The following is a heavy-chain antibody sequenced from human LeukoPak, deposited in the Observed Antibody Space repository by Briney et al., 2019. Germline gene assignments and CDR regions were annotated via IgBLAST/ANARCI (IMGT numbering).Heavy chain of an antibody. J-gene: IGHJ4*02. CDR1: GFTFSSYG. D-gene: IGHD4-23*01. CDR3: VRGKLVNAVGHFDN. CDR2: ISYDGSNK. Sequence: GGSLRLSCAASGFTFSSYGMHWVRQAPGKGLEWVAVISYDGSNKYYAGSVKGRFTISRDNSKNTLYLQMNSLRAEDTAVYYCVRGKLVNAVGHFDNWGQGTLVTVSS. V-gene: IGHV3-30*03.